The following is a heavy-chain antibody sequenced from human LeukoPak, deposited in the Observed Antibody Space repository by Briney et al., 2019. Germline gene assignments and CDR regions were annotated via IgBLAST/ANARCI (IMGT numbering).Heavy chain of an antibody. CDR3: AKAVRSMVTGGGYFDS. J-gene: IGHJ4*02. CDR1: GFAFSNYA. V-gene: IGHV3-23*01. CDR2: LSGVGDSR. D-gene: IGHD3-10*01. Sequence: GGSLRLSCAASGFAFSNYAMSWVRQAPGKGLEGVSSLSGVGDSRYYADSVMGRFTISRDNSKNTLYLQMNSLRAEDTAVYYCAKAVRSMVTGGGYFDSWGQGTLVTVSS.